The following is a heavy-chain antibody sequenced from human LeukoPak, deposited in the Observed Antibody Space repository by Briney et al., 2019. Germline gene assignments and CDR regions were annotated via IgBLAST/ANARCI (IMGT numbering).Heavy chain of an antibody. CDR3: ARVVGYQYYFDF. J-gene: IGHJ4*02. V-gene: IGHV3-7*01. D-gene: IGHD5-18*01. Sequence: GGPLRPSCAASGFTFSSYWMSWVRQAPGKGLEWVANIKQDGSEKYYVDSMKGRFTISRDNAKNSLYLQMNSLRAEDTAVYYCARVVGYQYYFDFWGQGTLVTVSS. CDR1: GFTFSSYW. CDR2: IKQDGSEK.